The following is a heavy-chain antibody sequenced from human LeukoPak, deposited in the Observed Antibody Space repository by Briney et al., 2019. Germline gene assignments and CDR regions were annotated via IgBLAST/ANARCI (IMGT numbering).Heavy chain of an antibody. J-gene: IGHJ1*01. CDR3: AKDREAYCGGDCYAEYFQH. CDR2: INGDGSST. D-gene: IGHD2-21*02. V-gene: IGHV3-74*01. CDR1: GFTFSNYW. Sequence: GGSLRLSCAASGFTFSNYWMHWVRQAPGKGLVWVSRINGDGSSTNYADSVKGRFTISRDNAKNTLYLQMNSLRAEDTAVYYCAKDREAYCGGDCYAEYFQHWGQGTLVTVSS.